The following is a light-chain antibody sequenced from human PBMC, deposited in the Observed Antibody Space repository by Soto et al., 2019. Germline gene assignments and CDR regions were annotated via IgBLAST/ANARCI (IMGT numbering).Light chain of an antibody. CDR3: QNYNSAPLT. V-gene: IGKV1-27*01. Sequence: DIQMTQSPSSLSASVGDRVTITCRASQGITTYLAWYQQKPGKVPKLLIYAASTLQSGVPSRFSGSGSGTDFTLTISSLQPEDVATYYCQNYNSAPLTFGGGPKVEI. CDR1: QGITTY. J-gene: IGKJ4*01. CDR2: AAS.